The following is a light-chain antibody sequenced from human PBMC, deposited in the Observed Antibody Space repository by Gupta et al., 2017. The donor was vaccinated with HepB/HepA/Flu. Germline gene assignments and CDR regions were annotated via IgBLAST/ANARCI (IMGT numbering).Light chain of an antibody. J-gene: IGLJ2*01. CDR1: SSDIDTYNY. V-gene: IGLV2-14*03. CDR2: DVS. Sequence: QSALTQPASVSGSPGQSIAISCTGISSDIDTYNYVSWYQQYAGKAPKPIIYDVSHRPSGVSTRFSGSKSGNTASLTISGLRTEDEADYFCSSYTSSSIFVIFGGGTKLTVL. CDR3: SSYTSSSIFVI.